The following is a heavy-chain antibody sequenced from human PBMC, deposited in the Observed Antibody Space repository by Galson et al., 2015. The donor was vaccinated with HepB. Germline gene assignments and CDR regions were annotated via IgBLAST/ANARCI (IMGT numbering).Heavy chain of an antibody. D-gene: IGHD6-13*01. V-gene: IGHV3-21*01. CDR1: GFTFSSYS. CDR3: ARDRLGIAAAGTFDY. Sequence: PLGICCAASGFTFSSYSMNWGRQAPGKGLEGVSSISSSSSYIYYADPVKGRFTISRDNAKNSLYLQMNSLRAEDTAVYYCARDRLGIAAAGTFDYWGQGTLVTVSS. J-gene: IGHJ4*02. CDR2: ISSSSSYI.